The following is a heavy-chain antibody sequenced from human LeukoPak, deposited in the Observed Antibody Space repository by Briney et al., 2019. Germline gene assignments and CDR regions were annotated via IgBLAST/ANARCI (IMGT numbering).Heavy chain of an antibody. V-gene: IGHV1-69*05. J-gene: IGHJ4*02. CDR1: GGTFSSYA. Sequence: SVTVSFKASGGTFSSYAINWVRQAPGQGLEGMGGIIPIFGTANYAQKFQGRVTITTDESTSTAYMELSSLGAEDTAVYYCARDRSPYYDSSGYPYDYWGQGTLVTVSS. D-gene: IGHD3-22*01. CDR2: IIPIFGTA. CDR3: ARDRSPYYDSSGYPYDY.